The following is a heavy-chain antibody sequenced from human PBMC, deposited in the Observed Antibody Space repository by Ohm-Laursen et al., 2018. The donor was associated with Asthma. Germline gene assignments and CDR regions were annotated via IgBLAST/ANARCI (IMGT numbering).Heavy chain of an antibody. CDR3: ARRAGSCITSNCYSLDF. V-gene: IGHV1-69*01. Sequence: SSVKVSCKSLEGTLGTSVIGWVRQAPGQGLEWLGGINSVFGTSTYAQKFHDRFTITADESTSTVYMTLSSLTSEDTAVYYCARRAGSCITSNCYSLDFWGQGTLVTVSS. CDR1: EGTLGTSV. J-gene: IGHJ4*02. D-gene: IGHD2-15*01. CDR2: INSVFGTS.